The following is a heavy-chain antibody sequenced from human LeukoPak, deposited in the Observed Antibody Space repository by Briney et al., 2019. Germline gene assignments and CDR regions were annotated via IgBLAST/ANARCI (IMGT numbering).Heavy chain of an antibody. D-gene: IGHD6-19*01. V-gene: IGHV4-34*01. CDR1: GGSFSGYY. J-gene: IGHJ6*03. CDR3: ARGPPVPGYSSGWPHYYYYYMDV. Sequence: PSETLSLTCAVYGGSFSGYYWSWIRQPPGKGLEWIGEINHSGSTNYNPSPKSRVTISVDTSKNQFSLKLSSVTAADTAVYYCARGPPVPGYSSGWPHYYYYYMDVWGKETTVTVSS. CDR2: INHSGST.